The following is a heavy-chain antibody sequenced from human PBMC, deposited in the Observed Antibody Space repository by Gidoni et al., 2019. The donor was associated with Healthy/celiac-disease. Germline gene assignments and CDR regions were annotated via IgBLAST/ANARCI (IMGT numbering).Heavy chain of an antibody. CDR1: GGSFSGYY. V-gene: IGHV4-34*01. D-gene: IGHD3-22*01. Sequence: QVQLQQWGAGLLKPSETLSLTCAVYGGSFSGYYWRWIRQPPGKGLEWIGEINHSGSTNYNPSLKSRVTISVDTSKNQFSLKLSSVTAADTAVYYCARGQYYDSSGRIYYYYGMDVWGQGTTVTVSS. J-gene: IGHJ6*02. CDR2: INHSGST. CDR3: ARGQYYDSSGRIYYYYGMDV.